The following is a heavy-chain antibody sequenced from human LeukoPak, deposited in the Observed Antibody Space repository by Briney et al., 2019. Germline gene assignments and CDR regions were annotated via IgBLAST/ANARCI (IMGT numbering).Heavy chain of an antibody. D-gene: IGHD2-21*02. Sequence: PGGSLRLSCAASGFTFSSYSMNWVRQAPGKGLEWVSAISGSGGSTYYADSVKGRFTISRDNSKNTLYLQMNSLRAEDTAVYYCARDQVVTAIPSAFDIWGQGTMVTVSS. V-gene: IGHV3-23*01. CDR1: GFTFSSYS. J-gene: IGHJ3*02. CDR3: ARDQVVTAIPSAFDI. CDR2: ISGSGGST.